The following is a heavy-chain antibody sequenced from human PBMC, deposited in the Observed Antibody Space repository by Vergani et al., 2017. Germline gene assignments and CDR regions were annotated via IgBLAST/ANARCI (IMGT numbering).Heavy chain of an antibody. CDR2: IRYDGSNK. CDR3: AGSAAGTGWFDP. CDR1: GFTFSSYA. D-gene: IGHD6-13*01. V-gene: IGHV3-30*02. J-gene: IGHJ5*02. Sequence: QVQLVESGGGVVQPGGSLRLSCAASGFTFSSYAMHWVRQAPGKGLEWVAFIRYDGSNKYYADSVKGRFTISSDNSKNTLYLQMNSLRAEDTAVYYCAGSAAGTGWFDPWGQGTLVTVSS.